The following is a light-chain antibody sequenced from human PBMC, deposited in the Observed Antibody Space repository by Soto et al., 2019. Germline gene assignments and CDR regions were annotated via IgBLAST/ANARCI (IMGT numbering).Light chain of an antibody. CDR1: QSINKW. V-gene: IGKV1-5*03. CDR3: QQYNTYST. CDR2: EVS. Sequence: DILLTQSPSTLSASVGDRVTISCRASQSINKWLAWYQHKPGKAPNLLIYEVSTLHSGVPSRFSGSGSGTEFTLTISSLRPDDFATYYCQQYNTYSTFGQGTRLENK. J-gene: IGKJ5*01.